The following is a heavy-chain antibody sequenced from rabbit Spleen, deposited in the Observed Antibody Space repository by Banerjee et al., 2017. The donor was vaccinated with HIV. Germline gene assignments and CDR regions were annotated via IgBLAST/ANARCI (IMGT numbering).Heavy chain of an antibody. Sequence: QSLEESGGGLVQPEGSLTLTCTASGFDFSSGYDMCWVRQAPGKGLEWVACAYAGSSGSTYSATWAKGRFTISKTSSTTVTLQMTSLTAADTATYFCARDAGTSFSTYGMDLWGPGTLVTVS. CDR2: AYAGSSGST. J-gene: IGHJ6*01. D-gene: IGHD8-1*01. CDR3: ARDAGTSFSTYGMDL. CDR1: GFDFSSGYD. V-gene: IGHV1S40*01.